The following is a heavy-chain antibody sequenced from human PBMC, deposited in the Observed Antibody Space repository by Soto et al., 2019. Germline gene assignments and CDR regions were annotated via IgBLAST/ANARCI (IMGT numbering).Heavy chain of an antibody. D-gene: IGHD2-8*01. V-gene: IGHV3-74*03. Sequence: GGSLRLSCAASGFTFKHYWMHWVRQSPGKGLMWVSRIDPDGVNTSYTASVTGRFSISRDNAKSTLHLQINSLRVEDTAVYYCIRSTNGSFDYWGQGTLVTVSS. J-gene: IGHJ4*02. CDR3: IRSTNGSFDY. CDR1: GFTFKHYW. CDR2: IDPDGVNT.